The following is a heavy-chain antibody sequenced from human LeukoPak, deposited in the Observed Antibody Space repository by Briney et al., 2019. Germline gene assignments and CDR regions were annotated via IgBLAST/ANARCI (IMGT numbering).Heavy chain of an antibody. Sequence: TGGSLTLSCTASGFTFSSYWMHWVRQTPGKGLVWVSRMNSDGSSTTYADSVEGRFTIFRDNAKNPLYLQMTSLRAEYTAVYYCARGHHYDSSGYPEYFQHWGQGTLVTVSS. CDR3: ARGHHYDSSGYPEYFQH. V-gene: IGHV3-74*01. J-gene: IGHJ1*01. CDR1: GFTFSSYW. CDR2: MNSDGSST. D-gene: IGHD3-22*01.